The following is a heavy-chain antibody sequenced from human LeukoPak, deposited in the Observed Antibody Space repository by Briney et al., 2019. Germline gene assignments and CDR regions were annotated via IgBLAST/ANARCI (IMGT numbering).Heavy chain of an antibody. CDR2: ISSNGGST. V-gene: IGHV3-64*02. J-gene: IGHJ6*02. Sequence: GGSLRLSCAASGFTFSNYAIHWVRQAPGKGLEFVSVISSNGGSTYYADSVKGRFTISRDNSKNTLYLQMGSLRPEGMAVYYCVRGAPAGYYYYYAMDVWGQGTTVTVSS. CDR1: GFTFSNYA. CDR3: VRGAPAGYYYYYAMDV.